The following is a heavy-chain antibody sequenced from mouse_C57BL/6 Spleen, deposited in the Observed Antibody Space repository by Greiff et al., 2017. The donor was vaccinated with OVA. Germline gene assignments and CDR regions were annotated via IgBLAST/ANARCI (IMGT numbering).Heavy chain of an antibody. V-gene: IGHV5-4*01. CDR3: ASSNWAFAY. Sequence: EVQGVESGGGLVKPGGSLKLSCAASGFTFSSYAMSWVRQTPEKRLEWVATISDGGSYTYYPDNVKGRFTISRDNAKNNLYLQMSHLKSEDTAMYYCASSNWAFAYWGQGTLVTVSA. CDR2: ISDGGSYT. D-gene: IGHD4-1*01. CDR1: GFTFSSYA. J-gene: IGHJ3*01.